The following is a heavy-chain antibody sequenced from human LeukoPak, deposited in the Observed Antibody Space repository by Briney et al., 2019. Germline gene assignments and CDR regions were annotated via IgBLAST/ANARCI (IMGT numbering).Heavy chain of an antibody. V-gene: IGHV3-7*01. Sequence: GGSLRLSCAVSGFTFSSFWMTWFRQAQGKGLEWVASINQDESETYYVASVEGRFTISRDNAKNSLYLQMNSLRVEDTAIYYCVRSWLLVAATRPTDYWGQGTLVTVSS. D-gene: IGHD1-26*01. J-gene: IGHJ4*02. CDR2: INQDESET. CDR1: GFTFSSFW. CDR3: VRSWLLVAATRPTDY.